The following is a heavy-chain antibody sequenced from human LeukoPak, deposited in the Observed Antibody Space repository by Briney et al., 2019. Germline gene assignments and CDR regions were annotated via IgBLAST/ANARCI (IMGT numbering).Heavy chain of an antibody. CDR3: AREGQLGYCSGGSCPTGSNWFDP. D-gene: IGHD2-15*01. CDR2: IHPSTGNP. V-gene: IGHV7-4-1*02. J-gene: IGHJ5*02. Sequence: ASVKVSCKASGYSFTNYAMNWVRQAPGQGLEWMGWIHPSTGNPTYAQGFTGRFVFSLDTSVSTAYLQISSLKAEDTAVYYCAREGQLGYCSGGSCPTGSNWFDPWGQGTLVTVSS. CDR1: GYSFTNYA.